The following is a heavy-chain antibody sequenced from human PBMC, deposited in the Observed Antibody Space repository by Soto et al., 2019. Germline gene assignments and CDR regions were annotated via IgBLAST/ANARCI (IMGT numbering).Heavy chain of an antibody. J-gene: IGHJ4*02. CDR1: GFVFSSYA. Sequence: EVQLLESGGGLVQPGGSLRLSCAASGFVFSSYAMSWVRQAPGKGLEWVSTISGSGGNTYYADSVKGRFTISRDNSKNTLYLQMNSLRAEDTALYYCAKDPRVHYYGSGSSSYWGQGTLVTVPS. V-gene: IGHV3-23*01. CDR2: ISGSGGNT. CDR3: AKDPRVHYYGSGSSSY. D-gene: IGHD3-10*01.